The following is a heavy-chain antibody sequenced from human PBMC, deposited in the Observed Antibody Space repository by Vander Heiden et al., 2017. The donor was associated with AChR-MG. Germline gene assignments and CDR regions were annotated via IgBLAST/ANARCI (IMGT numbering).Heavy chain of an antibody. Sequence: EVQLLESGGGLVQPGGSLRLSCAASGFTFSRYDMSWLRQAPGKGLEWVSAISGNGGNKFYADSVEGRFTISRDNSKNTLYLQMNSLRAEDTAVYYCAKEGLNRGWDEYFRHWGQGTLVTVSS. V-gene: IGHV3-23*01. CDR3: AKEGLNRGWDEYFRH. CDR2: ISGNGGNK. CDR1: GFTFSRYD. D-gene: IGHD6-19*01. J-gene: IGHJ1*01.